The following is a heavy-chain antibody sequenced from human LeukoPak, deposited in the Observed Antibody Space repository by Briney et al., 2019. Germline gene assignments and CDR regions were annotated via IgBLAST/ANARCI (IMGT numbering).Heavy chain of an antibody. Sequence: ASVTVSCKASGGTFSSYAISWVRQAPGQGLEWMGGIIPIFGTANYAQKFQGRVTITADKSTSTAYMELSSLRSEDTAVYYCAGSNDSSGYYYGAFDIWGQGTMVTVSS. J-gene: IGHJ3*02. CDR3: AGSNDSSGYYYGAFDI. D-gene: IGHD3-22*01. V-gene: IGHV1-69*06. CDR1: GGTFSSYA. CDR2: IIPIFGTA.